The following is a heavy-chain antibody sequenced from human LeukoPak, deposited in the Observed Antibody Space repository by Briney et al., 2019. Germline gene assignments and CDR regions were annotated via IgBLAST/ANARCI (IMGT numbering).Heavy chain of an antibody. D-gene: IGHD6-13*01. CDR1: GGSISSSSYY. V-gene: IGHV4-39*01. CDR3: ARRAAAPGDFDY. Sequence: SETLSLTCTVSGGSISSSSYYWGWIRQPPGKGLEWIGSIFYSGSTYYNPFLKSRVAISVDTSKNQFSLNLNSVTAADTAVYYCARRAAAPGDFDYWGQGTLVTVSS. CDR2: IFYSGST. J-gene: IGHJ4*02.